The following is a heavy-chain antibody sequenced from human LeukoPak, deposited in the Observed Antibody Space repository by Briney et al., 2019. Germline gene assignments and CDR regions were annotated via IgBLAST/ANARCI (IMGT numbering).Heavy chain of an antibody. CDR3: AKSWGAFDI. CDR1: GFTFSSYS. J-gene: IGHJ3*02. V-gene: IGHV3-23*01. CDR2: ISGSGGST. Sequence: GGSLRPSRAASGFTFSSYSLSWVRQAPGKGLEWVSAISGSGGSTYYADSVKGRFTISRDNSKNTLYLQMNSLRAEDTAVYYCAKSWGAFDIWGQGTMVTVSS. D-gene: IGHD6-13*01.